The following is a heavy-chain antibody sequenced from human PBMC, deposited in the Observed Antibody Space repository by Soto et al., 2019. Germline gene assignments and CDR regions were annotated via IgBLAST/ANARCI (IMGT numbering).Heavy chain of an antibody. J-gene: IGHJ6*02. CDR2: IDPSDSYT. CDR3: VSHNYGSGSSYYYYGMDV. CDR1: GYSFTSYW. D-gene: IGHD3-10*01. V-gene: IGHV5-10-1*01. Sequence: GESLKISCKGSGYSFTSYWISWVRQMPGKGLEWMGRIDPSDSYTNYSPSFQGHVTISADKSISTAYLQWSSLKDPDTAMYYCVSHNYGSGSSYYYYGMDVWGQGITVTV.